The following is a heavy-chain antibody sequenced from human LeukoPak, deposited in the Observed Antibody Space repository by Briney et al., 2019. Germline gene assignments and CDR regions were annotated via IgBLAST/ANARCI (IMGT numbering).Heavy chain of an antibody. V-gene: IGHV1-3*01. CDR1: GYTFTSYG. Sequence: ASVKVSCKASGYTFTSYGISWVRQAPGQRLEWMGWINAGNGNTKYSQKFQGRVTITRDTSASTAYMELSSLRSEDTAVYYCAREKEQQLAPGYYYGMDVWGQGTTVTVSS. J-gene: IGHJ6*02. CDR3: AREKEQQLAPGYYYGMDV. D-gene: IGHD6-13*01. CDR2: INAGNGNT.